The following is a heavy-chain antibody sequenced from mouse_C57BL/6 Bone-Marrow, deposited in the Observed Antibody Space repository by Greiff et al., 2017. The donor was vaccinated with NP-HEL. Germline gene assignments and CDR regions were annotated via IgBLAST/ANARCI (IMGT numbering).Heavy chain of an antibody. CDR3: ARCGYDENAMDY. CDR2: IYPGSGST. V-gene: IGHV1-55*01. CDR1: GYTFTSYW. J-gene: IGHJ4*01. Sequence: QVQLQQSGAELVKPGASVKMSCKASGYTFTSYWITWVKQRPGQGLEWIGDIYPGSGSTNYNEKFKSKATLTVDTSSSTAYMQLSSLTSEDSAVYYCARCGYDENAMDYWGQGTSVTVSS. D-gene: IGHD2-2*01.